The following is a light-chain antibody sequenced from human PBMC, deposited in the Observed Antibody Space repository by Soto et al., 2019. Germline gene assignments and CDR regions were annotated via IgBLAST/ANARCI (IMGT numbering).Light chain of an antibody. CDR3: LQYYITPLT. CDR1: QSVLFSSNNKNY. V-gene: IGKV4-1*01. CDR2: WAS. Sequence: DIVMTQSPDSLAVSLGERATINCKSSQSVLFSSNNKNYLAWYQQKPGQPPKLLIYWASTRESGVPDRFSGSGSGTDFTLTISSLQAGDAAVYFCLQYYITPLTFGGGTRLEI. J-gene: IGKJ4*01.